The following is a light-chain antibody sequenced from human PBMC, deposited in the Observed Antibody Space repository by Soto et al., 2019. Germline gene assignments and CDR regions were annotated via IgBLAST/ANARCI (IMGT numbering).Light chain of an antibody. V-gene: IGKV1-39*01. Sequence: DIQMTQSPSSLSASVGDRVTITCRASQSISTYLNWYQQKPGKAPKVLIYAASSLQSGVPSRFSGTGSGTDFMLTISSLQPEDVATYYCQKSYSTPLTFGQRTKLEIK. CDR1: QSISTY. J-gene: IGKJ2*01. CDR2: AAS. CDR3: QKSYSTPLT.